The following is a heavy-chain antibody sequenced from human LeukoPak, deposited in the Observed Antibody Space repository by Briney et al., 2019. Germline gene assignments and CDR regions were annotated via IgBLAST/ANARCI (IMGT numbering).Heavy chain of an antibody. CDR2: IHSDGTTT. V-gene: IGHV3-74*01. CDR1: GFTFSSYW. CDR3: TRDHGYGGRFDFDY. D-gene: IGHD4-23*01. J-gene: IGHJ4*02. Sequence: PGGSLRLSCAASGFTFSSYWMHWVRQPPGKGLVWVSRIHSDGTTTSYADSVKGRFTISRDNPKNTLYLQMNSLRAEDTAVYYCTRDHGYGGRFDFDYWGQGTLVTVSS.